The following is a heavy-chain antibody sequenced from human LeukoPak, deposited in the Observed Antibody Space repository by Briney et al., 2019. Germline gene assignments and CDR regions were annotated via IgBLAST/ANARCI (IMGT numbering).Heavy chain of an antibody. CDR1: GYTFTGYY. D-gene: IGHD2-2*01. CDR3: ARGLVPAAIFKPEDTYYFDY. J-gene: IGHJ4*02. V-gene: IGHV1-2*02. CDR2: INPNSGGT. Sequence: ASVKVSCKASGYTFTGYYMHWVRQAPGQGLEWMGWINPNSGGTNYAQKFQGRVTMTRDTSISTAYMELSRLTSDDTAVYYCARGLVPAAIFKPEDTYYFDYWGQGTLVTVSS.